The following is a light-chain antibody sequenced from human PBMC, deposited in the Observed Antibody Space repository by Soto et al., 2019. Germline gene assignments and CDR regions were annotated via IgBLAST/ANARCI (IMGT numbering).Light chain of an antibody. CDR3: QFYGSSRYT. V-gene: IGKV3-20*01. CDR2: GAS. J-gene: IGKJ2*01. Sequence: EIVLTQSPGTLSLSPGERATLACRASQSISSSYLAWYQQKPGQATRLLIYGASSRATGIPDRFSGSGSGTDFTLTISRLEPEDFAVYYCQFYGSSRYTFGQGTKLEIK. CDR1: QSISSSY.